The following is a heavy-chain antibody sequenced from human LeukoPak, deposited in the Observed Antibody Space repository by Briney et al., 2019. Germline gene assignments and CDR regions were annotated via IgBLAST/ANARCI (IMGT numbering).Heavy chain of an antibody. Sequence: GASVKVSCKASGYTFTNYAVNWVRQAPGQRLEWMAWINAGNGNTKYSQKFQDRVTLTRDASASTAYMELRSLRSEDMAIYYCARGIWTSHTVGYYFDNWGQGTLVTVSS. V-gene: IGHV1-3*03. CDR3: ARGIWTSHTVGYYFDN. CDR1: GYTFTNYA. J-gene: IGHJ4*02. D-gene: IGHD6-13*01. CDR2: INAGNGNT.